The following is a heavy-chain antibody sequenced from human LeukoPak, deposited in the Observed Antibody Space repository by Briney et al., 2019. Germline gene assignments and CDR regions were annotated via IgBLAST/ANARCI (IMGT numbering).Heavy chain of an antibody. CDR3: AKEIYGDSTGGRFQH. CDR2: ISGSGGST. CDR1: GFTFSSYS. V-gene: IGHV3-23*01. Sequence: GGSLRLSCAASGFTFSSYSMSWVRQAPGKGLEWVSVISGSGGSTYYADSVKGRFTISRDNSKNTLYLQMNTLRAEDTAVYYCAKEIYGDSTGGRFQHWGQGTLVTVSS. J-gene: IGHJ1*01. D-gene: IGHD4-17*01.